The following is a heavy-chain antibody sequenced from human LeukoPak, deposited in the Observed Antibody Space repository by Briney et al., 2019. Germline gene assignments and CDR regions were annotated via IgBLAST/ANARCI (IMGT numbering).Heavy chain of an antibody. CDR3: ARVRDGYNPLDY. V-gene: IGHV3-21*01. D-gene: IGHD5-24*01. J-gene: IGHJ4*02. Sequence: PGGSLRLSCAASGFTFSGYGMDWVRQAPGKGLEWVSSIDSSGRYIFYADSLKGRFTISRDDAQNSLYLQMNSLRAEDTAVYYCARVRDGYNPLDYWGQGTLVTVSS. CDR2: IDSSGRYI. CDR1: GFTFSGYG.